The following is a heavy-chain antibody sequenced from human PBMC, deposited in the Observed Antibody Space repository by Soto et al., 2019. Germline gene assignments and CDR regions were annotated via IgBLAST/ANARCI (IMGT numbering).Heavy chain of an antibody. J-gene: IGHJ3*02. Sequence: PGGSLRLSCAASGFTFSSYSMNWVRQAPGKGLEWVSYISSSSSTIYYADSVKGRFTISRDNAKNSLYLQMNSLRDEDTAVYYCARDVRGAAAGFGAFDIWGQGTMVTVSS. CDR2: ISSSSSTI. D-gene: IGHD6-13*01. CDR1: GFTFSSYS. V-gene: IGHV3-48*02. CDR3: ARDVRGAAAGFGAFDI.